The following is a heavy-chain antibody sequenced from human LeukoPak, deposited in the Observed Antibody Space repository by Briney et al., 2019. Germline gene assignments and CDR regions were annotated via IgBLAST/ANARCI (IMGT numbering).Heavy chain of an antibody. V-gene: IGHV4-34*01. CDR1: GGSFSGYY. CDR2: INHSGST. D-gene: IGHD6-13*01. Sequence: KPSETLSLTCAVYGGSFSGYYWSWIRQPPGKGLEWIGEINHSGSTNYNPSLKSRVTISVDTSKNQFSLKLSSVTAADTAVYYCASLKKYSSSWYRDAFDIWGQGTMVTVSS. CDR3: ASLKKYSSSWYRDAFDI. J-gene: IGHJ3*02.